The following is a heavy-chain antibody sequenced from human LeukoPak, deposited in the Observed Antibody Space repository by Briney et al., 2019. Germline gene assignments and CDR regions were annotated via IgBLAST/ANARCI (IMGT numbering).Heavy chain of an antibody. V-gene: IGHV3-7*01. CDR3: ARDLLGWELHYFDY. D-gene: IGHD1-26*01. Sequence: GSLRLSCAASGFTFSSYWMSWVRQAPGKGLEWVANIKQDGSEKYYVDSVKGRFTISRDNAKNSLYLQMNSLRAEDTAVYYCARDLLGWELHYFDYWGQGTLVTVSS. CDR1: GFTFSSYW. CDR2: IKQDGSEK. J-gene: IGHJ4*02.